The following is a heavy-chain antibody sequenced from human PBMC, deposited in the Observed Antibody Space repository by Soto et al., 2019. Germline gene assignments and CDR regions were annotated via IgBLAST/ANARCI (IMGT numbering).Heavy chain of an antibody. CDR3: AADSYYDSSGYYPAAFDI. J-gene: IGHJ3*02. CDR2: IVVGSGNT. V-gene: IGHV1-58*01. D-gene: IGHD3-22*01. Sequence: SVKVSCKASGFTFTSSAVQWVRQARGQRLEWIGWIVVGSGNTNYAQKFQERVTITRDMSTSTAYMELSSLRSEDTAVYYCAADSYYDSSGYYPAAFDIWGQGTMVTVSS. CDR1: GFTFTSSA.